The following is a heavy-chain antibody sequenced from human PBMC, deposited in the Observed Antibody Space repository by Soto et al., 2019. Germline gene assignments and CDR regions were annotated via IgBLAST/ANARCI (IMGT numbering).Heavy chain of an antibody. CDR3: ARDRLLWFGELLSPYYYDGMDV. D-gene: IGHD3-10*01. V-gene: IGHV6-1*01. CDR2: TYYRSKWYN. Sequence: QVQLQQSGPGLVKPSQTLSLTCAISGDSVSSNSAAWNWIRQSPSRGLEWLGRTYYRSKWYNDYAVSVKSRITINPDTSKNQFSLQLNSVTPEDTAVYYCARDRLLWFGELLSPYYYDGMDVWGQGTTVTVSS. CDR1: GDSVSSNSAA. J-gene: IGHJ6*02.